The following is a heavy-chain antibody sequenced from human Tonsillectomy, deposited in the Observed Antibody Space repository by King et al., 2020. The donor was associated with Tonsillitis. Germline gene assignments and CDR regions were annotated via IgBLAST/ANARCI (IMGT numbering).Heavy chain of an antibody. CDR2: ISYDENKT. D-gene: IGHD2/OR15-2a*01. Sequence: VQLVESGGDVVQPGRSLRLSCVGSGFTVSHYAMHWVRQAPGKGLEWVAVISYDENKTYYADSVKGRFTISRDNSKSPLYLQMNSLRAEDTAVYYCARDESMALDYWGQGTLVTVSS. V-gene: IGHV3-30-3*01. CDR3: ARDESMALDY. J-gene: IGHJ4*02. CDR1: GFTVSHYA.